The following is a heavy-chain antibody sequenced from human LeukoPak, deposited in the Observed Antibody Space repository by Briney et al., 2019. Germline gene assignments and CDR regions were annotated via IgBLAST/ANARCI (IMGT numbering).Heavy chain of an antibody. V-gene: IGHV4-34*01. J-gene: IGHJ5*02. CDR3: ARGKPWSHYRVRGVIWFDP. Sequence: SETLSLTCAVYGGSFSGYYWSWIRQPPGKGLEWIGEINHSGSTNYNPSLKSRVTISVDTSKNQFSLKLSSVTAADTAVYYCARGKPWSHYRVRGVIWFDPWGQGTLVTVSS. D-gene: IGHD3-10*01. CDR2: INHSGST. CDR1: GGSFSGYY.